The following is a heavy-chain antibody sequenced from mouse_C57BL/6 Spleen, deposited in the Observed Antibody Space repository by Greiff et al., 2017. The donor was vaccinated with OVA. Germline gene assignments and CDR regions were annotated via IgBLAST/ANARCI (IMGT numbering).Heavy chain of an antibody. CDR2: ISRGSSTI. CDR1: GFTFSDYG. D-gene: IGHD2-4*01. J-gene: IGHJ2*01. Sequence: EVHLVESGAGLVKPGGSLKLSCAASGFTFSDYGMHWVRQAPEKGLEWVAYISRGSSTIYYADTVKGRFTISRDNAKNTLFLQMTSLRAEDTAKYYCARDDYDFDYWGQGTTLTVSS. V-gene: IGHV5-17*01. CDR3: ARDDYDFDY.